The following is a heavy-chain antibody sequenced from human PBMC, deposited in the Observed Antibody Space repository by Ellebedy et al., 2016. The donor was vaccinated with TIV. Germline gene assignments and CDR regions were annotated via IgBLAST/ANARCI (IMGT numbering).Heavy chain of an antibody. CDR1: VNTFSMYF. V-gene: IGHV1-46*01. Sequence: AASVKVSCQLSVNTFSMYFMHWARQAPGQGPAWMGIVNPLEGAPHYAQKFQGRLSMTRDTSTATIYMELSGLTSDDTAVYYCVGAGVELQFFDRWGLGTVVTISS. CDR2: VNPLEGAP. D-gene: IGHD3-10*01. CDR3: VGAGVELQFFDR. J-gene: IGHJ4*02.